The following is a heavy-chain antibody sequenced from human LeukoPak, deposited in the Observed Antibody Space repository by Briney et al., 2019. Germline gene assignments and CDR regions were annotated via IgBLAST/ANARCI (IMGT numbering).Heavy chain of an antibody. CDR3: ARHGPNWSFDY. Sequence: SETLSLTCTVSGGSISSSSYYWGWIRQPPGKGLEWIGSIYYSGSTYYNPSLKSRVTISVDTSKNQFSLKLSSVTAADTAMYYCARHGPNWSFDYWGQGTLVTVSS. D-gene: IGHD1-1*01. V-gene: IGHV4-39*01. CDR2: IYYSGST. J-gene: IGHJ4*02. CDR1: GGSISSSSYY.